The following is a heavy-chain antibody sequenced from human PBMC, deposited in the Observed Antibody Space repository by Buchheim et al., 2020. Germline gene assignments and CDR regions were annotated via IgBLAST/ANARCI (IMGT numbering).Heavy chain of an antibody. V-gene: IGHV4-4*02. CDR2: IYHSART. CDR3: ARVLLDGMDV. D-gene: IGHD3-10*01. J-gene: IGHJ6*02. CDR1: GGSISSSNW. Sequence: QVQLQESGPGLVKPSGTLSLTCAVSGGSISSSNWWSWVRQPPGKGLEWIGEIYHSARTNYNPSLKSRVTISVSRSQTQSSLKVTSVTAADTAVYYCARVLLDGMDVWGQGTT.